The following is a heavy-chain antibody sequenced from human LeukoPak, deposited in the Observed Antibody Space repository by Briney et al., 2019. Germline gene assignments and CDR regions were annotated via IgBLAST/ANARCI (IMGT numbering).Heavy chain of an antibody. CDR2: INHSGST. CDR1: GGSLSGYY. V-gene: IGHV4-34*01. CDR3: ARDFYYDSSVKRYYFDY. Sequence: SETLSLTCAVYGGSLSGYYWSWIRQPPGKGLEWIGEINHSGSTNYNPSLKSRVTISVDTSKNQFSQKLSSVTAADTAEYYCARDFYYDSSVKRYYFDYWGQGTLVTVSS. D-gene: IGHD3-22*01. J-gene: IGHJ4*02.